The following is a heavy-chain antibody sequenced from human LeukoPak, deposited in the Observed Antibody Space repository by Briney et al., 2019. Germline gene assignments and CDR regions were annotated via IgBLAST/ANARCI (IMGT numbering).Heavy chain of an antibody. J-gene: IGHJ4*02. V-gene: IGHV4-59*11. CDR3: ARVPDSSPLHFDY. CDR2: IYYTGSS. Sequence: SETLSLTCTVSGGSISSHYWSWIRQPPGKGLEWIGYIYYTGSSNNNPSLKSRVTISVDMSKNQFSLKLSSVTAADTAVYYCARVPDSSPLHFDYWGQGTLVTVSS. CDR1: GGSISSHY. D-gene: IGHD3-22*01.